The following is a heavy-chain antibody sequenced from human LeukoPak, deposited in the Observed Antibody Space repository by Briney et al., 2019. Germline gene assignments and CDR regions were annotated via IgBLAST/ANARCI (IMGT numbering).Heavy chain of an antibody. D-gene: IGHD4-17*01. CDR2: ISGSGGST. V-gene: IGHV3-23*01. CDR1: GFSFSNYA. CDR3: AKLDYGDY. J-gene: IGHJ4*02. Sequence: PGGSLRLSCAASGFSFSNYAMNWVRQAPGKGLEWVSAISGSGGSTFYADSMKGRFTISRDNSKNTVYLQRDSLRAEDTAVYYCAKLDYGDYWGQGTLVTVSS.